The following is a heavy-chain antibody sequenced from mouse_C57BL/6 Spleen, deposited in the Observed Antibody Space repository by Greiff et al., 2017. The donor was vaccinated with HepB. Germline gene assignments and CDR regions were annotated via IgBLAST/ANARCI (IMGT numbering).Heavy chain of an antibody. Sequence: EVQGVESGGGLVKPGGSLKLSCAASGFTFSDYGMHWVRQAPEKGLEWVAYISSGSSTIYYADTVKGRFTISRDNAKNTLFLQMTSLRSEDTAMYYCAREGGRPDYYAMDYWGQGTSVTVSS. J-gene: IGHJ4*01. V-gene: IGHV5-17*01. CDR2: ISSGSSTI. CDR1: GFTFSDYG. CDR3: AREGGRPDYYAMDY.